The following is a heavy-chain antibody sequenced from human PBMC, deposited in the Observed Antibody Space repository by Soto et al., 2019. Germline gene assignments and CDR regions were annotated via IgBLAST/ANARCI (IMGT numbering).Heavy chain of an antibody. CDR2: IKHDAGET. CDR1: GFTFSSYW. J-gene: IGHJ4*02. D-gene: IGHD3-3*01. V-gene: IGHV3-7*01. CDR3: ARDVVKRSYSDFWSGSLF. Sequence: PGGSLRLSCAASGFTFSSYWMSWVRQAPGKGLKWVVSIKHDAGETYSLDSVKGRFTVSRDNAKNSLYLQMDSLRVEDTAMYYCARDVVKRSYSDFWSGSLFWGPGSLVTVSS.